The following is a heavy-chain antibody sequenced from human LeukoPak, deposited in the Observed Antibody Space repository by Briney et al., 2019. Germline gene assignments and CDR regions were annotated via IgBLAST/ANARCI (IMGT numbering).Heavy chain of an antibody. CDR2: ISASGSAT. CDR3: AKEAYSSSWYSIDY. V-gene: IGHV3-23*01. Sequence: GGSLRLSCAASGFIFSNYGMNWVRQAPGKGLEWVAAISASGSATSYADSVRGRFTISRDNSKSTTYLQMNSLRAEDTAVYYCAKEAYSSSWYSIDYWGQGTLVTVSS. CDR1: GFIFSNYG. J-gene: IGHJ4*02. D-gene: IGHD6-13*01.